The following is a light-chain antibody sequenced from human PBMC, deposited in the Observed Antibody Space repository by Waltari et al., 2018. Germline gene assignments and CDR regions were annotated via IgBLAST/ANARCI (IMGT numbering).Light chain of an antibody. J-gene: IGLJ1*01. CDR2: NDH. V-gene: IGLV1-47*02. CDR3: VAWDDSLSGYV. Sequence: QSVLTQPPSASATPGQRVTISCSGSSSNVGRDNVYWFQQLPGTAPKPLIYNDHQRPSGVPDRFSGSKSGTSASLAISGLRSEDEADYYCVAWDDSLSGYVFGTGTKVTVL. CDR1: SSNVGRDN.